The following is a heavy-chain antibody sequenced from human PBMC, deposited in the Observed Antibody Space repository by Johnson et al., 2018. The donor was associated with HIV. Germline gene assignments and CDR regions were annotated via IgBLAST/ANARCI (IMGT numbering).Heavy chain of an antibody. CDR1: GFTVSSNY. D-gene: IGHD3-10*01. CDR3: ARALSRFGVSDAFDV. CDR2: LYSGGST. V-gene: IGHV3-66*01. Sequence: VQLVESGGGVVQPGRSLRLSCTASGFTVSSNYMSWFRQAPGKGLEWVSVLYSGGSTYYADSVKGRFTLSRDNSKNTLYLQMNSLRAEDTAMYYCARALSRFGVSDAFDVWGQGTMVTVSS. J-gene: IGHJ3*01.